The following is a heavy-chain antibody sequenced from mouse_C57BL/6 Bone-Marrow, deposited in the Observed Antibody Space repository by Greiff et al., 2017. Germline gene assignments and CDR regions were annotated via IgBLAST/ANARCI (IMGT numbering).Heavy chain of an antibody. CDR2: ISYDGSN. J-gene: IGHJ2*01. Sequence: EVQLQESGPGLVKPSQSLSLTCSVTGYSITSGYYWNWIRQFPGNKLEWMGYISYDGSNNYNPSLKNRISITRDTSKNQFFLKLNSLTTEDAATYYCARLHPYYFDYWGQGTTLTVSS. V-gene: IGHV3-6*01. CDR1: GYSITSGYY. CDR3: ARLHPYYFDY.